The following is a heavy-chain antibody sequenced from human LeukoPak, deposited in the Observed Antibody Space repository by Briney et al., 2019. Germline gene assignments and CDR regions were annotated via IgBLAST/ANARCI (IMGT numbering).Heavy chain of an antibody. CDR3: AKDRTTAARIFDY. D-gene: IGHD6-6*01. V-gene: IGHV3-23*01. Sequence: GGSLRLSCAPSGFIFRNYAMSWVRQAPGKGLEWVSGIHSSDGSTYYTDSVKGRFTISRDNSKNTLYLQMNSLRAEDTAVYYCAKDRTTAARIFDYWGQGTLVTVSS. CDR1: GFIFRNYA. J-gene: IGHJ4*02. CDR2: IHSSDGST.